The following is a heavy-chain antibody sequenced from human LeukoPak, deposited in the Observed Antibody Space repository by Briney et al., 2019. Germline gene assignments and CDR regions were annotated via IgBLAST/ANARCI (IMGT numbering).Heavy chain of an antibody. D-gene: IGHD1-7*01. CDR2: IYSGGST. V-gene: IGHV3-66*01. J-gene: IGHJ6*02. Sequence: GGSLRLSCAASGFTVSSNYMSWVRQAPGKGLEWVSVIYSGGSTYYADSVKGRFTTSRDNSKNTLYLQMNSLRAEDTAVYYCARDWELRYYYYGMDVWGQGTTVTVSS. CDR1: GFTVSSNY. CDR3: ARDWELRYYYYGMDV.